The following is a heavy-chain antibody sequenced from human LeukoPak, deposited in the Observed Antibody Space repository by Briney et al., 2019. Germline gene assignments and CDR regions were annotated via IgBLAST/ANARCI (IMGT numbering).Heavy chain of an antibody. D-gene: IGHD4-11*01. V-gene: IGHV4-39*01. Sequence: PSETLSLTCTVSGGSISSSSYYWGWIRQPPGKGLEWIGSIYYSGSTYYNPSLKSRVTISVDTSKNQFSPKLSSVTAADTAVYYCASGSNLLFDYWGQGTLVTVSS. CDR3: ASGSNLLFDY. CDR2: IYYSGST. J-gene: IGHJ4*02. CDR1: GGSISSSSYY.